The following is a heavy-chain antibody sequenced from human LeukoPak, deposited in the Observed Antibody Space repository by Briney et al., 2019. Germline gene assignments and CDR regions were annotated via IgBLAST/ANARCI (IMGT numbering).Heavy chain of an antibody. CDR3: ARTPRVGATMGIFDAFDI. J-gene: IGHJ3*02. D-gene: IGHD1-26*01. CDR2: IYTSGST. V-gene: IGHV4-4*09. CDR1: GGSISSYY. Sequence: SETLSLTCTVSGGSISSYYWSWIRQPPGKGLEWIGYIYTSGSTNYNPSLKSRVTISVDTSKNQFSLKLSSVTAADTAVYYCARTPRVGATMGIFDAFDIWGQGTMVTVSS.